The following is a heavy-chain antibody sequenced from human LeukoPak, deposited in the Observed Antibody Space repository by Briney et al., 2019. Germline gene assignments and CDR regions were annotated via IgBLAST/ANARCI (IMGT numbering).Heavy chain of an antibody. CDR3: ATGVATAFTY. Sequence: ASVKVSCLASGYTFTGYYIHWVRQAPGQGLEWMAWIDPNSGDTYSTPKFQGRVTMTRDTSISTASLELNWLSFDDTAVYYCATGVATAFTYWGQGTLVTVSS. V-gene: IGHV1-2*02. J-gene: IGHJ4*02. CDR2: IDPNSGDT. D-gene: IGHD3-3*01. CDR1: GYTFTGYY.